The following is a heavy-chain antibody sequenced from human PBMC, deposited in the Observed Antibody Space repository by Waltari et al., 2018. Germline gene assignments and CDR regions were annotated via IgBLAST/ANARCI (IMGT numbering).Heavy chain of an antibody. Sequence: EVQLLVSGGGLVRPGGSLRLSCAASGFAFSSDALSWVRQAPGEGLEWVSVIYSGGSTYYADSVKGRYTIYRDNTKNRLYLQMNNLRAEDTAVYYCAKDLGIFGGMDDYWGQGTLVTVSS. CDR2: IYSGGST. J-gene: IGHJ4*02. D-gene: IGHD7-27*01. V-gene: IGHV3-23*03. CDR3: AKDLGIFGGMDDY. CDR1: GFAFSSDA.